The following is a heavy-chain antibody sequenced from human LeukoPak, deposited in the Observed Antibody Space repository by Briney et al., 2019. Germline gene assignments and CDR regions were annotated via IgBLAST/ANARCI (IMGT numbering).Heavy chain of an antibody. CDR1: GGSFNGYY. CDR2: INHSGST. D-gene: IGHD6-19*01. Sequence: SETLSLTCAVYGGSFNGYYWSWIRQPPGKGLEWIGEINHSGSTNYNPSLKSRVTISVDTSKNQFSLKLSSVTAADTAVYYCAVFSSGWYGEFDYWGQGTLVTVSS. J-gene: IGHJ4*02. V-gene: IGHV4-34*01. CDR3: AVFSSGWYGEFDY.